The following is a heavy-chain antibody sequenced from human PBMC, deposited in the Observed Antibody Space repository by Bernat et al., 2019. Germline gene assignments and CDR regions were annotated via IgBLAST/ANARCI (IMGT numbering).Heavy chain of an antibody. CDR1: GFTFDDYA. D-gene: IGHD1-26*01. J-gene: IGHJ6*03. CDR3: AKAGSATWDYYYYYMDV. V-gene: IGHV3-9*01. CDR2: IRWISGSI. Sequence: EVQLVESGGGLVQPGRSLRLSCAASGFTFDDYAMHWVRQAPGKGLEWVSGIRWISGSIGYADSVKGRLNISRDNAKNFLYLKMNSLRAEDTALYYCAKAGSATWDYYYYYMDVWGKGTTVTVSS.